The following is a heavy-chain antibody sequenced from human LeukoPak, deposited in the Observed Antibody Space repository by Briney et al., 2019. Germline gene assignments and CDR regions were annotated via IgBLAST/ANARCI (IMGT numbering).Heavy chain of an antibody. J-gene: IGHJ4*02. CDR3: AKSPQGTGTPYYFDY. D-gene: IGHD3/OR15-3a*01. Sequence: ASVKVSCKASGYTFTSYDINWVRQATGQGLEWMGWMNPNSGNTGYAQKFQGRVTMTRNTSISTAYMELSSLRSEDTAIYYCAKSPQGTGTPYYFDYWGQGTLVTVSS. CDR2: MNPNSGNT. V-gene: IGHV1-8*01. CDR1: GYTFTSYD.